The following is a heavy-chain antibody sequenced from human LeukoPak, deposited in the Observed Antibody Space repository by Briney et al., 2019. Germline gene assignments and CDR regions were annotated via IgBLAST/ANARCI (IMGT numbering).Heavy chain of an antibody. D-gene: IGHD3-22*01. V-gene: IGHV3-7*01. CDR2: IKQDGSEK. CDR1: GFTFSSYW. J-gene: IGHJ3*02. CDR3: ARDAANYYDSSGYNSLDAFDI. Sequence: PGGSLRLSCAASGFTFSSYWMSWVRQAPGKGLEWVANIKQDGSEKYYVDSVKGRFTISRDNAKNSLYLRMNSLRAEDTAVYYCARDAANYYDSSGYNSLDAFDIWGQGTMVTVSS.